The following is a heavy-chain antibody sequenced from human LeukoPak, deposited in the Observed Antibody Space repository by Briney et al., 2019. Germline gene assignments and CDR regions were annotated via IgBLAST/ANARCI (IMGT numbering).Heavy chain of an antibody. Sequence: SETLSLICSVSGASISIRSCYWGWIRQPPGKGPEWIGSIYYSGYSYYNPSLKSRVTISGDKSKNQVSLRLSFVTAADTAVYYCARLGEDCSGVSFPWGERTLVTVSS. D-gene: IGHD2-15*01. J-gene: IGHJ5*02. CDR3: ARLGEDCSGVSFP. CDR2: IYYSGYS. V-gene: IGHV4-39*01. CDR1: GASISIRSCY.